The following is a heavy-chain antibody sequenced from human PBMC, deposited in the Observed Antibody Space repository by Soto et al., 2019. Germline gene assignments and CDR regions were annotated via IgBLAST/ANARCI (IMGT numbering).Heavy chain of an antibody. D-gene: IGHD1-26*01. V-gene: IGHV1-8*01. J-gene: IGHJ4*02. CDR3: ARGVSAGVDY. Sequence: QVQLVQSGAEVREPGASVKVSCKASGYSFTSLDINWVRQTAGQGLEWMGWMQPSTGRTGYAQKFQCRVTMTWDTSINTAYMELTTLTSDDTAFYYCARGVSAGVDYWGQVTLFTVSS. CDR1: GYSFTSLD. CDR2: MQPSTGRT.